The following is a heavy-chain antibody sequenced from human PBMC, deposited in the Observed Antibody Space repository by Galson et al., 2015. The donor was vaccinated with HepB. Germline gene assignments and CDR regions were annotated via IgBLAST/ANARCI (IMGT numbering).Heavy chain of an antibody. CDR2: ISYDGSNK. V-gene: IGHV3-30*04. CDR1: GFTFSSYA. Sequence: SLRLSCAASGFTFSSYAMHWVRQAPGKGLEWVAVISYDGSNKYYADSVKGRFTISRDDSKNTLYLQMNSLRAEDTAVYYCASRGGDGYNMEIYYYYGMDVWGQGTTVTVSS. J-gene: IGHJ6*02. D-gene: IGHD5-24*01. CDR3: ASRGGDGYNMEIYYYYGMDV.